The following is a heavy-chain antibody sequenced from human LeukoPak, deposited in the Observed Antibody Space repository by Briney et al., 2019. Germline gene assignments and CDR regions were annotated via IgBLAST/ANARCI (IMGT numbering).Heavy chain of an antibody. CDR1: GGSVSSGSYY. D-gene: IGHD3-10*01. CDR3: ARGRRVWFGESLQIDDAFDI. J-gene: IGHJ3*02. V-gene: IGHV4-61*01. CDR2: IYYSGST. Sequence: SETLSPTCTVSGGSVSSGSYYWSWIRQPPGKGLEWIGYIYYSGSTNYNPSLKSRVTISVDTSKNQFSLKLSSVTAADTAVYYCARGRRVWFGESLQIDDAFDIWGQGTMVTVSS.